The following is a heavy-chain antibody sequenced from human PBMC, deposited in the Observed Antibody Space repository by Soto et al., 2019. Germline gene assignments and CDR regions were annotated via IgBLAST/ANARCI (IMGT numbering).Heavy chain of an antibody. J-gene: IGHJ6*02. V-gene: IGHV3-48*02. CDR3: ARDSVQDTAAAGTLYYYGMDV. D-gene: IGHD6-13*01. Sequence: PSETLSLTCAVSGGSISSGGYSWSWIRQPPGKGLEWVSYISSSSSTIYYADSVKGRFTISRDNAKNSLYLQMNSLRDEDTAVYYCARDSVQDTAAAGTLYYYGMDVWGQGTTVTVSS. CDR2: ISSSSSTI. CDR1: GGSISSGGYS.